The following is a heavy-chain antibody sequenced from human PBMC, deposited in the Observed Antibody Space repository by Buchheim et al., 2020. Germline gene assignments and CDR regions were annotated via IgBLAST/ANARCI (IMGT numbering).Heavy chain of an antibody. V-gene: IGHV3-30*18. CDR2: IPKDGNNK. J-gene: IGHJ6*01. Sequence: VQLVESGGGVVQPGTSLRLSCAASGFTFSTYTMHWVRQAPGKGLEWVAAIPKDGNNKYYTDSVKGRFTISRDNSKNTLYLQMNSLRAEDTAVYYCAKDCCSSSPRGMDVWGQGTT. CDR3: AKDCCSSSPRGMDV. CDR1: GFTFSTYT. D-gene: IGHD6-13*01.